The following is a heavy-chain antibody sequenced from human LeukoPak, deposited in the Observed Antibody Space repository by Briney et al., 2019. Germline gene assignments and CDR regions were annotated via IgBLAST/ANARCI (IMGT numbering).Heavy chain of an antibody. CDR3: ARDLEQQLGDFWFDP. CDR2: IYISGST. J-gene: IGHJ5*02. V-gene: IGHV4-4*07. CDR1: GVSITSYY. D-gene: IGHD6-13*01. Sequence: SETLSLTCTVSGVSITSYYWIWIRPPAGQGLEWIGSIYISGSTNYNPSLKSRVTMSVDTSKNQFSLKLSSVTAADTAVYYCARDLEQQLGDFWFDPWGQGTLVTVSS.